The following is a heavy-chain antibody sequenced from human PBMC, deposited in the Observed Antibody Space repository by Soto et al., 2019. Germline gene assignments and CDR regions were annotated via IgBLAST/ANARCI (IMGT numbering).Heavy chain of an antibody. CDR1: GGTFSTYT. D-gene: IGHD1-26*01. Sequence: QVQLVQSGAEVKKPGASVKVSCKASGGTFSTYTINWVRQAPGHGPEWMGGIIPILETPNYAQKFQGRVTTTADESTTTAHMELSSLRSEDTAIYYCARERGGSFSSWGQRTLVTVSS. CDR3: ARERGGSFSS. V-gene: IGHV1-69*16. J-gene: IGHJ5*02. CDR2: IIPILETP.